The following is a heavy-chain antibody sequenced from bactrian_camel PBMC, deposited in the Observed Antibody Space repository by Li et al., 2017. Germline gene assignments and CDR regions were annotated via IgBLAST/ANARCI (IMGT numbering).Heavy chain of an antibody. CDR1: GYTLPIYC. Sequence: VQLVESGGGSVQPGGSLKLSCVASGYTLPIYCMGWFRQAPGKEREGVAAIDTAGAPTYTYSVQGRFTISKDNVNNTLYLQMNNLKPEDTAMYYCAADNVNLQLARHYRYWGQGTQVTVS. CDR3: AADNVNLQLARHYRY. J-gene: IGHJ4*01. V-gene: IGHV3S53*01. CDR2: IDTAGAP. D-gene: IGHD7*01.